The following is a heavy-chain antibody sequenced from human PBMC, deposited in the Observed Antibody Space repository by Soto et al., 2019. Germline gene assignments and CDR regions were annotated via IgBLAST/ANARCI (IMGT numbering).Heavy chain of an antibody. CDR3: ARHTQYYGMDV. CDR1: GYSFASYW. D-gene: IGHD4-4*01. Sequence: PGGSLKISGKGAGYSFASYWISWVRQMPGKGLEYVGTIDVCDSDTRCSPSFQGHVTISADKSISTAFLQWSSPKASDTAFHYCARHTQYYGMDVWGQGTAVTVSS. J-gene: IGHJ6*02. CDR2: IDVCDSDT. V-gene: IGHV5-51*01.